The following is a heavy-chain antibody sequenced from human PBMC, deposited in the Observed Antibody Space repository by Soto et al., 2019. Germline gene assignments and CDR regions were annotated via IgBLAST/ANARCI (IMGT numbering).Heavy chain of an antibody. D-gene: IGHD3-16*02. CDR1: GGSFSGYY. V-gene: IGHV4-34*01. Sequence: RPSETLSLTCAVYGGSFSGYYWSWIRQPPGKGLEWIGEINHSGSTNYNPSLKSRVTISVDTSKNQFSLKLSSVTAADTAVYYCARAKYDYVWGSYRPAFDYWGQGTLVTVSS. CDR2: INHSGST. J-gene: IGHJ4*02. CDR3: ARAKYDYVWGSYRPAFDY.